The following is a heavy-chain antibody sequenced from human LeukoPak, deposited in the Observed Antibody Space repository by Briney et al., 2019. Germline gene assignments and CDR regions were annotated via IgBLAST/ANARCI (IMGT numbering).Heavy chain of an antibody. J-gene: IGHJ6*03. D-gene: IGHD3-3*01. CDR2: IYSGGST. V-gene: IGHV3-66*02. Sequence: PGGSLRLSCAASGFTVSSNYMSWVRQAPGKGLEWVSVIYSGGSTYYADSVKGRFTISRDNSKNTLYLQMNSLRAEDTAVYYCARDSSRYDFWSGYWTTPMDVWGKGTTVTVSS. CDR3: ARDSSRYDFWSGYWTTPMDV. CDR1: GFTVSSNY.